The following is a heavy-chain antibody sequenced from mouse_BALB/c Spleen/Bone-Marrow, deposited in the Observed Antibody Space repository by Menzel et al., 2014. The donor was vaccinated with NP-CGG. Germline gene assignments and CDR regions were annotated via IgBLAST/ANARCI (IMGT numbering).Heavy chain of an antibody. V-gene: IGHV14-3*02. D-gene: IGHD1-1*01. CDR1: GFNIKDTY. Sequence: VQLQQSGAELVKPGASVKLSCTASGFNIKDTYMHWVKQRPEQGLEWIGRIDPANGSTKYDPKFQGKATITADTSSNTAYLQLSSLTSEDTAVYYCALLLRYYAMDYWGQGTSVTVSP. J-gene: IGHJ4*01. CDR3: ALLLRYYAMDY. CDR2: IDPANGST.